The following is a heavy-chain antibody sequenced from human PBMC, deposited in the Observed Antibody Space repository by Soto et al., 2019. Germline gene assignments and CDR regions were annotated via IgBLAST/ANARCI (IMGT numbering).Heavy chain of an antibody. Sequence: QLQLQESGSGLVKPSQTLSLTCAVSGGSISSGGYSWSWIRQPPGKGLEWIGYIYHGGSTYYNPSLKRRVTISVDRSKNQFSMKLSSVTAADTAVYYCARAGGLGAVAVDYWGQGTLVTVSS. D-gene: IGHD6-19*01. J-gene: IGHJ4*02. CDR2: IYHGGST. CDR3: ARAGGLGAVAVDY. V-gene: IGHV4-30-2*01. CDR1: GGSISSGGYS.